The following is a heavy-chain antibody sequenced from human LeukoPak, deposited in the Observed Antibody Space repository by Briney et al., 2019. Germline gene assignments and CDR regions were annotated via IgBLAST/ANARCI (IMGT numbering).Heavy chain of an antibody. CDR3: ARERLDTYSGSYYGPYYYYGMDV. CDR2: IYYSGST. J-gene: IGHJ6*02. V-gene: IGHV4-61*01. CDR1: GGSINNGTYY. Sequence: PSETLSLTCTVSGGSINNGTYYWSWIRQPPGKGLEWIGYIYYSGSTNYNPSLKSRVTMSVDMSKNQFSLKLSSVTAADTAVYYCARERLDTYSGSYYGPYYYYGMDVWGQGTTVTVSS. D-gene: IGHD1-26*01.